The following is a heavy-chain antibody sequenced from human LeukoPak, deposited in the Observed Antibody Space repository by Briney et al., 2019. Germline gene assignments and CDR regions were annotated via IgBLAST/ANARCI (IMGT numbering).Heavy chain of an antibody. CDR2: ISSNGGST. Sequence: GGSLRLSCAASGFTFSSYAMPWVRQAPGKGLEYVSAISSNGGSTYYANSVKGRFTISRDNSKNTLYLQMGSLRAEDMAVYYCARGRVTDYWGQGTLVTVSS. CDR3: ARGRVTDY. D-gene: IGHD3-9*01. V-gene: IGHV3-64*01. J-gene: IGHJ4*02. CDR1: GFTFSSYA.